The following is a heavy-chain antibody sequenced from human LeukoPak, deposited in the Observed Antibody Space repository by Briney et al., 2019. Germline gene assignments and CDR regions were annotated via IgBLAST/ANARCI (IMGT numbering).Heavy chain of an antibody. J-gene: IGHJ4*02. CDR1: GGSISSYY. CDR2: IYYSGST. CDR3: ARVYSSLPDY. V-gene: IGHV4-59*01. D-gene: IGHD6-6*01. Sequence: SETLSLTCTVSGGSISSYYWSWIRQPPGKGLEWIGYIYYSGSTNYNPSLKSRVTISVDTSKNQFSLKLSSVTAADTAVYYCARVYSSLPDYWGQGTLVTVSS.